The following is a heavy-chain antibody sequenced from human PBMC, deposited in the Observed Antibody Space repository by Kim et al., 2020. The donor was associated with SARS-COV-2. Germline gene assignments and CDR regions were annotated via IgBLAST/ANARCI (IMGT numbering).Heavy chain of an antibody. J-gene: IGHJ3*01. CDR3: VRDRYDILTGYNDAFDL. Sequence: GGSLRLSCAASGFTFTTYWLSWVRQAPGKGLEWLANIKQDGSEKYYVDSVKGRFTISRDNARNSLYLQMNNLRAEDTAVYHCVRDRYDILTGYNDAFDLWGQGTMVTLSS. V-gene: IGHV3-7*01. CDR2: IKQDGSEK. D-gene: IGHD3-9*01. CDR1: GFTFTTYW.